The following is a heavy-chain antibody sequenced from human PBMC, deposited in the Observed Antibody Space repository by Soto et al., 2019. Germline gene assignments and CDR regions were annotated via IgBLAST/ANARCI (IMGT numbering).Heavy chain of an antibody. D-gene: IGHD2-15*01. J-gene: IGHJ4*02. CDR1: GFTFSSYG. Sequence: VQLVESGGGVVQPGRSRRLSCAASGFTFSSYGMHWVRQAPGKGLELVAFIWYDGSFKYYADSVKGRFTISRDNSKNTLYLQLDSLRAEDTAVYYCARASLRRVASSGDHWGQGTLVTVSS. CDR3: ARASLRRVASSGDH. CDR2: IWYDGSFK. V-gene: IGHV3-33*01.